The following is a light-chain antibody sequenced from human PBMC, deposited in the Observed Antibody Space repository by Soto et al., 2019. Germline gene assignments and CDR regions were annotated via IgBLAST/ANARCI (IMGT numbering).Light chain of an antibody. V-gene: IGKV3-20*01. CDR2: GAS. J-gene: IGKJ4*01. CDR3: QQDRSSLT. CDR1: QIGSSSY. Sequence: EIEWTQTPRTLPLSPGNQPTLSCKGSQIGSSSYLCWYQQNRGQPPRLINDGASSRATGIPDRCSGSGSGTVFTLTISMVEPDDFAVYCYQQDRSSLTFGGGTKVDIK.